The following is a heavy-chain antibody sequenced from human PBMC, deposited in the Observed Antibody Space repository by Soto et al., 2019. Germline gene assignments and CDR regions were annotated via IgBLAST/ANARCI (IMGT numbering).Heavy chain of an antibody. V-gene: IGHV1-69*13. J-gene: IGHJ6*02. Sequence: SVKVSCKASGGTFSSYAISWVRQAPGQGLEWMGGIIPIFGTANYAQKFQGRVTITADESTSTAYMELSSLRSEDTAVYYCARARDPQVLRYFDWLPPPLYYYYGMDVWGQGTTVTVS. D-gene: IGHD3-9*01. CDR2: IIPIFGTA. CDR1: GGTFSSYA. CDR3: ARARDPQVLRYFDWLPPPLYYYYGMDV.